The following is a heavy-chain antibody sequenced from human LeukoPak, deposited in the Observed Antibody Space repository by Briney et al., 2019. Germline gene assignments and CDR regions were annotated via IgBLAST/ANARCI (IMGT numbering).Heavy chain of an antibody. D-gene: IGHD2-2*01. Sequence: GGSLRLSCVASGSIFSNYGMHWVRQAPGKGLEWVATISYDGSNTYYVDSVKGRFTISRDNSKNTLYLQMNSLRPEDTAMYFCAKDRPDIVVVPVAVRSLPLNGMDVWGQGTSVTVSS. CDR3: AKDRPDIVVVPVAVRSLPLNGMDV. V-gene: IGHV3-30*18. J-gene: IGHJ6*02. CDR2: ISYDGSNT. CDR1: GSIFSNYG.